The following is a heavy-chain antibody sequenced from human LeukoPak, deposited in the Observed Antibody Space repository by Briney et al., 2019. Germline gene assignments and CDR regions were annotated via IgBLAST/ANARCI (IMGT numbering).Heavy chain of an antibody. Sequence: GGSLRLSCAASGFTFSGYSMNWVRQAPGKGLEWVSHISSSSGTIYYADSVKGRFTISRDNAKNSLYLQMNSLRDEDTAVYYCARNFDWLPALDYWGQGTLVTVSS. CDR1: GFTFSGYS. D-gene: IGHD3-9*01. CDR2: ISSSSGTI. V-gene: IGHV3-48*02. J-gene: IGHJ4*02. CDR3: ARNFDWLPALDY.